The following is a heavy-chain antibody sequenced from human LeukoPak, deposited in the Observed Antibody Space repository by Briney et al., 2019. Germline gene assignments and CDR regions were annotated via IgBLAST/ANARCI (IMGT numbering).Heavy chain of an antibody. J-gene: IGHJ4*02. CDR2: ISSSGSTI. CDR1: GFTFSSYE. V-gene: IGHV3-48*03. CDR3: ARVSGVTRGLDY. Sequence: HPGGSLRLSCAASGFTFSSYEMNWVRQAPGKGLEWVSYISSSGSTIYYADSVKGRFTISRDNAKNSLYLQMHSLRAEDTAVYYCARVSGVTRGLDYWGQGTLVTVSS. D-gene: IGHD2-21*02.